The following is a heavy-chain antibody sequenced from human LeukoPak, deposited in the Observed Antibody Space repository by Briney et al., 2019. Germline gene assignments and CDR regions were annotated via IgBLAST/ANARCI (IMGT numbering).Heavy chain of an antibody. V-gene: IGHV3-23*01. CDR3: ARTSPIVAYY. J-gene: IGHJ4*02. CDR1: GFSFASYT. Sequence: GGSLRLSCADSGFSFASYTMNWVRQAPGKGLEWVSVISGSGVTTYYADSVKGRFTISRDNSKNTLYLQLNSLRAEDTAVYYCARTSPIVAYYWGQGTLVTVSS. CDR2: ISGSGVTT. D-gene: IGHD5-12*01.